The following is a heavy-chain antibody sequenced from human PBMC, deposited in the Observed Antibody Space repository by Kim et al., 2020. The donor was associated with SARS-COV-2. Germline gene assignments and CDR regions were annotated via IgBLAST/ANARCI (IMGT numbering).Heavy chain of an antibody. V-gene: IGHV1-3*01. CDR1: GYTFTSYA. D-gene: IGHD3-9*01. CDR3: ARNSDYDILTGPYRAYYYYGMDV. J-gene: IGHJ6*02. Sequence: ASVKVSCKASGYTFTSYAMHWVRQAPGQRLEWMGWINAGNGNTKYSQKFQGRVTITRDTSASTAYMELSSLRSEDTAVYYCARNSDYDILTGPYRAYYYYGMDVWGQGTTVTVSS. CDR2: INAGNGNT.